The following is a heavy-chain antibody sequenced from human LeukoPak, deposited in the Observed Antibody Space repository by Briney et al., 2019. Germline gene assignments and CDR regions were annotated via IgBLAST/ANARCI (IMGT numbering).Heavy chain of an antibody. D-gene: IGHD5-18*01. CDR2: IRGSGGNT. J-gene: IGHJ4*02. CDR1: GFTFSSHA. V-gene: IGHV3-23*01. Sequence: GGSLRLSCAASGFTFSSHAMTWVRQASGKGLEWVSSIRGSGGNTYYADSVKGRFAISRDNFQNTLYLQMNSLRAEDTAVYYCARADTAMVGIDYWGQGTLVTVSS. CDR3: ARADTAMVGIDY.